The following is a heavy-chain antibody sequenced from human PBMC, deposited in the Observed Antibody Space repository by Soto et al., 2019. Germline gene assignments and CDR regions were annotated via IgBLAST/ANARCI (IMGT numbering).Heavy chain of an antibody. CDR1: GGSFSGYY. V-gene: IGHV4-34*01. CDR3: ARVSLHSSSYFDY. CDR2: INHSGST. D-gene: IGHD6-6*01. J-gene: IGHJ4*02. Sequence: QVQLQQWGAGLLKPSETLSLTCAVYGGSFSGYYWSWIRQPPGKGLEWIGEINHSGSTNYNPSLKRRVTISVDTSKNQFSLKLSSVTAADTAVYYCARVSLHSSSYFDYWGQGTLVTVSS.